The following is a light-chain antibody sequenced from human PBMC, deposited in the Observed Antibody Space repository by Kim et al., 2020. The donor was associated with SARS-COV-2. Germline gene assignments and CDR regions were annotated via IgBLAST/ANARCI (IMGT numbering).Light chain of an antibody. CDR2: GAS. Sequence: EILLTQSPGTLSLSPGERATLSCRASQSVTSNYLAWYQQKPGQAPRLLIYGASSRATGIADRFSGSGSGTDFTLTISRLEPEDFAVYYCQQYATSPALTFGGGTKVDIK. J-gene: IGKJ4*01. V-gene: IGKV3-20*01. CDR3: QQYATSPALT. CDR1: QSVTSNY.